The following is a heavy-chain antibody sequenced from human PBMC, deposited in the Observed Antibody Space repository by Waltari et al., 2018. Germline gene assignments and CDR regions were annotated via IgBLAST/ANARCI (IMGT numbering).Heavy chain of an antibody. CDR2: IFFGGVDS. CDR1: GFSLGTFG. J-gene: IGHJ4*02. CDR3: AKDAFGNTYLDH. Sequence: QVQLVESGGGVVQPGMSLRLPWAASGFSLGTFGMHWVRQAPGKWLEWVALIFFGGVDSFYADSVRGRFTISRDNSKNTLYLDINSLRLDDTAIYYCAKDAFGNTYLDHWGQGTLVTVSS. D-gene: IGHD3-10*01. V-gene: IGHV3-30*19.